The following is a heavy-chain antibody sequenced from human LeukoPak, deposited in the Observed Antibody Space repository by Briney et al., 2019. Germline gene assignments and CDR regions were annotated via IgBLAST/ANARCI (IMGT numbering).Heavy chain of an antibody. CDR3: ARGTVGQWLVRVRFDY. CDR2: INPNSGGT. D-gene: IGHD6-19*01. Sequence: ASVKVSCKASRYTFTGYYMHWARHAPGQGLEWIGWINPNSGGTNYAQKFQGRVTMTRDTSISTAYMELSRLRADDTAVYYCARGTVGQWLVRVRFDYWGQGTLVTVSS. J-gene: IGHJ4*02. CDR1: RYTFTGYY. V-gene: IGHV1-2*02.